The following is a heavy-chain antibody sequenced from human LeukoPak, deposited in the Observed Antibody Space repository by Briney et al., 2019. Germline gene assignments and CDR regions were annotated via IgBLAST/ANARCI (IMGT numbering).Heavy chain of an antibody. CDR2: VSSSSSTI. D-gene: IGHD2-15*01. CDR1: GFTFSSYS. CDR3: ARDLVVVAATIDY. V-gene: IGHV3-48*01. Sequence: PGGSLRLSCAASGFTFSSYSMNWVRHAPRKGLEWVSYVSSSSSTIYYADSVKSRFTISRDNAKNSLYLQMNSLRAEDTAVYYCARDLVVVAATIDYWGQGTLLTVSS. J-gene: IGHJ4*02.